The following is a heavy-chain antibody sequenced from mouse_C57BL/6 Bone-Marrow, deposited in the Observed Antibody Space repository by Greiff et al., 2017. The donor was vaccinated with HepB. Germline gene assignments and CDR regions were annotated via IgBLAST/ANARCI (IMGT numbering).Heavy chain of an antibody. Sequence: EVNVVESGGGLVQPGGSLKLSCAASGFTFSDYYMYWVRQTPEKRLEWVAYISNGGGSTYYPDTVKGRFTISRDNAKNTLYLQMSRLKSEDTAMYYCARRERGSAMDYWGQGTSVTVSS. D-gene: IGHD3-1*01. V-gene: IGHV5-12*01. J-gene: IGHJ4*01. CDR1: GFTFSDYY. CDR2: ISNGGGST. CDR3: ARRERGSAMDY.